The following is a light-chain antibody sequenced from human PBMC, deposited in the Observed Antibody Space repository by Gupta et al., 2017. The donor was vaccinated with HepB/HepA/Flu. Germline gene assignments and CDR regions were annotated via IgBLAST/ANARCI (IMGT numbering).Light chain of an antibody. Sequence: DIQMTQSPSSLSASLGDRVTIPCRASQGIKNNLAWYQQKPEKAPKLLIYAASTLQSGVPSRFSGSGSGTDFSLAIISLQPKDAATYYCQEYSSAPLTFGGGTKVEI. V-gene: IGKV1-27*01. CDR3: QEYSSAPLT. CDR1: QGIKNN. CDR2: AAS. J-gene: IGKJ4*01.